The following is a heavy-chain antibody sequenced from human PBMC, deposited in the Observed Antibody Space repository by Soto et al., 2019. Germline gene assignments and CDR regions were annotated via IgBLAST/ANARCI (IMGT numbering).Heavy chain of an antibody. Sequence: PGGSLRLSCAASGFTFSSYEMNWVRQAPGKGLEWVSYISSSGSTIYYADSVKGRFTISRDNAKNSLYLQMNSLRAEDTAVYYCARDVEMATIDYWGQGTLVTVSS. CDR2: ISSSGSTI. J-gene: IGHJ4*02. V-gene: IGHV3-48*03. D-gene: IGHD5-12*01. CDR3: ARDVEMATIDY. CDR1: GFTFSSYE.